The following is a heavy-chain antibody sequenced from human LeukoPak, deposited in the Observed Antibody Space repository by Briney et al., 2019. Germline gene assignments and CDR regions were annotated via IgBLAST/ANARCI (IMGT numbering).Heavy chain of an antibody. D-gene: IGHD2-15*01. CDR2: IYTSGST. CDR3: ARGPTYCSSSSCLQGE. CDR1: GGSISSGSYH. Sequence: SQTLSLTCTVSGGSISSGSYHWSWIRQPAGKGLEWIGRIYTSGSTNYNPSLKSRVTISVDTSKNQFSLKLSSVTAADTAVYYCARGPTYCSSSSCLQGEWGQGTLVTVSS. J-gene: IGHJ4*02. V-gene: IGHV4-61*02.